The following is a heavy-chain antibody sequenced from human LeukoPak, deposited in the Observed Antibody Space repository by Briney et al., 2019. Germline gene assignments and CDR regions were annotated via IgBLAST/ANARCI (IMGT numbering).Heavy chain of an antibody. CDR2: ISGSASTI. CDR3: ARVGGSYLYFDY. V-gene: IGHV3-48*03. J-gene: IGHJ4*02. D-gene: IGHD1-26*01. CDR1: GFTFSSYE. Sequence: GGSLRLSCAASGFTFSSYEMNWVRQAPGKGLEWVSYISGSASTIYYADSVKGRFTISRDNAKNSLYLQMNSLRAEDTAVYYCARVGGSYLYFDYWGQGTLVTVSS.